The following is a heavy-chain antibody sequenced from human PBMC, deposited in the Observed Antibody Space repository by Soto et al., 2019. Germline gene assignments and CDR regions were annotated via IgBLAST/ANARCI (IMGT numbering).Heavy chain of an antibody. V-gene: IGHV4-34*01. D-gene: IGHD4-4*01. CDR1: GGSFSGYY. J-gene: IGHJ4*01. CDR2: VYYRGRS. CDR3: VSQRTTVISQAHFNY. Sequence: SETLSLSCAVYGGSFSGYYWSWIRQSPGKGLDWIGSVYYRGRSYSKSNVKRRITISVETSKNQFSLNLNSVTASDTAIYYCVSQRTTVISQAHFNYWGPGGLDTVSS.